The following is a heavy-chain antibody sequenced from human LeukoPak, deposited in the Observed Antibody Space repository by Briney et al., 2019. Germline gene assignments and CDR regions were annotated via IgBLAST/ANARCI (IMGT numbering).Heavy chain of an antibody. CDR3: ARGYYDFWSGYYNDY. J-gene: IGHJ4*02. CDR2: IYYSGST. V-gene: IGHV4-59*01. CDR1: GGSISSYY. D-gene: IGHD3-3*01. Sequence: PSETLSLTCTLAGGSISSYYWSWIRQPPGKGLEWIGYIYYSGSTNYNPSLKSRVTISGDTSKNQFSLKLSSVTAADTAVYYCARGYYDFWSGYYNDYWGQGTLVTVSS.